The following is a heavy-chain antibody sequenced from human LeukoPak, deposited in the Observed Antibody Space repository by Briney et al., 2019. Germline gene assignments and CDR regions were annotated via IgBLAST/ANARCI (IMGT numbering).Heavy chain of an antibody. J-gene: IGHJ4*02. D-gene: IGHD5-18*01. V-gene: IGHV3-33*01. CDR3: ARDPKIYSYGYDY. CDR2: IWYDGSNK. Sequence: GGSLRLSCVASGFAFSTYGIHWVRQAPGKGLEWVAVIWYDGSNKYYADSVKGRFTISRDNSKNTLYLQMNSLRAEDTAVYYCARDPKIYSYGYDYWGQGTLVTVSS. CDR1: GFAFSTYG.